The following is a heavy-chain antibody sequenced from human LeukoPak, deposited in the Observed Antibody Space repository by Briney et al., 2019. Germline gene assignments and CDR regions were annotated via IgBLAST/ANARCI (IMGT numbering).Heavy chain of an antibody. CDR2: IIPIFGTA. CDR3: ARDAAPDIVVVPAAAWFDP. J-gene: IGHJ5*02. D-gene: IGHD2-2*01. V-gene: IGHV1-69*13. Sequence: SVKVSCKASGGTFSSQAISWVRQAPGQGLEWMGGIIPIFGTANYAQKFQGRVTITADESTSTAYMELSSLRSEDTAVYYCARDAAPDIVVVPAAAWFDPWGQGTLVTVSS. CDR1: GGTFSSQA.